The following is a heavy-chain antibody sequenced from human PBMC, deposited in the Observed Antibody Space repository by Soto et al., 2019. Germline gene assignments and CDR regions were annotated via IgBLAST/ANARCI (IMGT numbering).Heavy chain of an antibody. CDR2: INHSGST. D-gene: IGHD6-13*01. Sequence: QVQIQQWGAGLLKASETLSLTCAVYGGSFSGYYWSWIRQPPGKGLEWIGEINHSGSTNYNPSLKSRVTISVDTSKNQFSLKLSSVTAADTAVYYCARTLAAALHGFDTWGQGTMVTVSS. V-gene: IGHV4-34*01. CDR1: GGSFSGYY. CDR3: ARTLAAALHGFDT. J-gene: IGHJ3*02.